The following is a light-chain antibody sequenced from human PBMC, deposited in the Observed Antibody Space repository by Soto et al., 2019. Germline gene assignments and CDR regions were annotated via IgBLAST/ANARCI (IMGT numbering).Light chain of an antibody. J-gene: IGKJ4*01. CDR2: DAS. V-gene: IGKV3-11*01. CDR1: QTVSRY. Sequence: IVLTQSPATLSLSPGERATLSCRASQTVSRYLAWYQQKPGQAPRLLIYDASKRATGIPARFSGSGFGTDFTLTMSSLEPEDFSVYYCQQRTNGLTFGGGTKVEIK. CDR3: QQRTNGLT.